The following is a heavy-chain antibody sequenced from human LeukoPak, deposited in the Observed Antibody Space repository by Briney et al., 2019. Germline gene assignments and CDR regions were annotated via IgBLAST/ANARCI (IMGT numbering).Heavy chain of an antibody. J-gene: IGHJ4*02. CDR1: GYTFTSYY. D-gene: IGHD3-22*01. V-gene: IGHV1-2*02. Sequence: ASVKVSCKASGYTFTSYYMNWVRQAPGQGLEWMGWINPNSGGTNYVQKFQGRITMTRDTSINTAYMELSRLRSDDTAVFYCARNTYYFDNSAGTFDFWGQGTLVTVSS. CDR3: ARNTYYFDNSAGTFDF. CDR2: INPNSGGT.